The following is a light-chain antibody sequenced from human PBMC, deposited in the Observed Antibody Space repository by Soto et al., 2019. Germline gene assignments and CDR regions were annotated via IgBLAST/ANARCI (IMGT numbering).Light chain of an antibody. CDR2: DVS. CDR3: SSYTSISTLVV. CDR1: SSDVGGYNY. Sequence: QSALTQPACVSGSPGQSSTISYTGTSSDVGGYNYVSWYQQHPGKAPKLMIYDVSNRPSGVSNRFSGSKSGNTASLTISGLQAEDEADYYCSSYTSISTLVVFGGGTKVTVL. V-gene: IGLV2-14*01. J-gene: IGLJ2*01.